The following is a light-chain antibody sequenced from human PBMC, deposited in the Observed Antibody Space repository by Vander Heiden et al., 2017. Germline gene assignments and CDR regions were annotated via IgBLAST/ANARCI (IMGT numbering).Light chain of an antibody. V-gene: IGKV1-5*03. CDR1: QSISTW. CDR3: QQDDRYFLT. Sequence: DIQMTQSPSTLSASVGDTVTITCRASQSISTWVAWYQQKAGKAPNLLIYKASSLVSGVPSRFNGSGSGTEFTLTISSLQPDDFATYYCQQDDRYFLTFGGWSKAEMK. CDR2: KAS. J-gene: IGKJ4*01.